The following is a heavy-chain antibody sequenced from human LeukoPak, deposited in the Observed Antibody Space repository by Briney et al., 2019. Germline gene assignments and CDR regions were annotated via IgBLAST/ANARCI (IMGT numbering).Heavy chain of an antibody. CDR3: PTSLSSHHPPNWYFDL. Sequence: SETLSLTSTVSGGSISSGDYYWSCIRQPPGKCLEWIGYIYYSGSTYYNPSLKSRVTISVDMSKNQFSLKLSSVTAADTAVYYCPTSLSSHHPPNWYFDLWGRGTLVTVSS. V-gene: IGHV4-30-4*01. D-gene: IGHD2-15*01. CDR2: IYYSGST. CDR1: GGSISSGDYY. J-gene: IGHJ2*01.